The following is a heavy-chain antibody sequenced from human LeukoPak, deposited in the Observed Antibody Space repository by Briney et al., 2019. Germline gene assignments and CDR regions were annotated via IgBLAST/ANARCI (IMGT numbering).Heavy chain of an antibody. CDR1: GYTFTGYY. D-gene: IGHD3-22*01. CDR3: ARVGLNTMIVVVTSDAFDI. CDR2: INPNSGGT. V-gene: IGHV1-2*02. Sequence: GASVKVSCKASGYTFTGYYMHWVRQAPGQGLEWMGWINPNSGGTNYAQKFQGRVTMTRDTSISTAYMELSRLRSDDTAVYYCARVGLNTMIVVVTSDAFDIWGQGTMVTVSS. J-gene: IGHJ3*02.